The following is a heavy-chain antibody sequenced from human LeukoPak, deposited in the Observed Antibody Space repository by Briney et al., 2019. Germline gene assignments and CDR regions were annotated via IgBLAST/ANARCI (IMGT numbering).Heavy chain of an antibody. D-gene: IGHD6-19*01. Sequence: GASLKISCKGSGSSFTSYWIGWVRPMPGKGLEWMGIIYPGDSDTRYSPSFQGQVTISADKSISTAYLQWSSLKASDTAMYYCARLGQWLFNDYWGQGTLVTVSS. J-gene: IGHJ4*02. CDR2: IYPGDSDT. CDR1: GSSFTSYW. V-gene: IGHV5-51*01. CDR3: ARLGQWLFNDY.